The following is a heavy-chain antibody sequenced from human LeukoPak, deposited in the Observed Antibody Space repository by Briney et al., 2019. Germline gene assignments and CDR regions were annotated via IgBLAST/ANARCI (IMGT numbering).Heavy chain of an antibody. Sequence: SETLSLTCTVSGGSISSYYWSWIRQPPGKGLEWIGYIYYSGSTYYNPSLKSRVTISVDTSKNQFSLKLSSVTAADTAVYYCAREDLGAYYFDYWGQGTLVTVSS. D-gene: IGHD3-16*01. CDR1: GGSISSYY. CDR3: AREDLGAYYFDY. J-gene: IGHJ4*02. CDR2: IYYSGST. V-gene: IGHV4-59*12.